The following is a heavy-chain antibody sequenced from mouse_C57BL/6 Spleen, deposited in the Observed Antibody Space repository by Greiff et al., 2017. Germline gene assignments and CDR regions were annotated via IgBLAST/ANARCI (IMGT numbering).Heavy chain of an antibody. Sequence: QVQLQQSGAELVRPGASVTLSCKASGYTFTDYEMHWVKQTPVHGMEWIGAIDPETGGTAYNQKFKGKSILSADKSAITAYMELRSQTSEDAAVYYCTRSEGYSNYDDYWGQGTTLTVSS. CDR2: IDPETGGT. V-gene: IGHV1-15*01. CDR3: TRSEGYSNYDDY. CDR1: GYTFTDYE. J-gene: IGHJ2*01. D-gene: IGHD2-5*01.